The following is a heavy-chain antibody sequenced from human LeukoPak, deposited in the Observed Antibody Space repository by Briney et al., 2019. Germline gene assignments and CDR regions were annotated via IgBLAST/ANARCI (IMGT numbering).Heavy chain of an antibody. Sequence: GGSLRLSCAASGFTFSSYAMSWVRQAPGKGLEWVSAISASGGSTYYADSVKGRFTISIDNSKNTLYLQMNSLRAEDTAVYYCYYADYGDYWGQGTLVTVSS. CDR2: ISASGGST. V-gene: IGHV3-23*01. CDR3: YYADYGDY. D-gene: IGHD1-26*01. CDR1: GFTFSSYA. J-gene: IGHJ4*02.